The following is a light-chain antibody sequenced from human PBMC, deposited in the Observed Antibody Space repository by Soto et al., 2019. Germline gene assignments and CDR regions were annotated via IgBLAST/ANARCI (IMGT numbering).Light chain of an antibody. V-gene: IGLV1-44*01. Sequence: VLTQPPSASGTPGQRVTISCSGSSSNIGSNTVNWYQRLPGTAPKLLIYSNNQRPSGVPDRFSGSKSGTSASLAISGLQSEDEADYYCAAWDDSLNGYYVFGTGTKVTVL. CDR2: SNN. CDR3: AAWDDSLNGYYV. J-gene: IGLJ1*01. CDR1: SSNIGSNT.